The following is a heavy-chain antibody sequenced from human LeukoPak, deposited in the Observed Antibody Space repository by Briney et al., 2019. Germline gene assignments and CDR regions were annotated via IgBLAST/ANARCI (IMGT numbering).Heavy chain of an antibody. CDR2: INHSGST. V-gene: IGHV4-39*07. J-gene: IGHJ4*02. CDR1: GGSISSGDYY. CDR3: ARGYGYYDY. D-gene: IGHD5-18*01. Sequence: SETLSLTCTVSGGSISSGDYYWSWIRQPPGKGLEWIGEINHSGSTNYNPSLKSRVTISVDTSKNQFSLKLSSVTAADTAAYYCARGYGYYDYWDQGTLVTVSS.